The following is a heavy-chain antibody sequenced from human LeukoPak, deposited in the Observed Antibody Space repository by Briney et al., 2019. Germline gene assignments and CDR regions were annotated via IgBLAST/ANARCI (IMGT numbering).Heavy chain of an antibody. J-gene: IGHJ4*02. Sequence: SVKVSCKASGGTFSSYAISWVRQTPGQGLEWMGGIIPIFGTANYAQKFQGRVTITADKSTSTAYMELSSLRSEDTAVYYCARRKYSAYDLFDYWGQGTLVTVSS. D-gene: IGHD5-12*01. CDR1: GGTFSSYA. CDR3: ARRKYSAYDLFDY. V-gene: IGHV1-69*06. CDR2: IIPIFGTA.